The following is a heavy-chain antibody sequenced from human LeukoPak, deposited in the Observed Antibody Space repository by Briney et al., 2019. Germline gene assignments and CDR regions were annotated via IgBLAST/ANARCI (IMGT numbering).Heavy chain of an antibody. CDR1: GGTFSSYT. V-gene: IGHV1-69*04. J-gene: IGHJ4*02. CDR2: IIPTLGIA. Sequence: SVKVSCKASGGTFSSYTINWVRQAPGQGLEWMGRIIPTLGIANYAQKFQGRVTITADKSTSTAYMELSSLRSEDTAVYYCAREGHRYYDSSGYKWWGQGTLVTVSS. D-gene: IGHD3-22*01. CDR3: AREGHRYYDSSGYKW.